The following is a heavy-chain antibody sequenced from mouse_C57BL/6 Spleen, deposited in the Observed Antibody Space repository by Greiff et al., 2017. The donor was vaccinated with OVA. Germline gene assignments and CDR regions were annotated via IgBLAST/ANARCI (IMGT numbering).Heavy chain of an antibody. V-gene: IGHV1-74*01. CDR2: IHPSDSDT. Sequence: QVQLKQPGAELVKPGASVKVSCKASGYTFTSYWMHWVKQRPGQGLEWIGRIHPSDSDTNYNQKFKGKATLTVDKSSSKSYMQLSSLTSEDSAVYYCAIGNSWFAYWGQGTPVTVSA. CDR1: GYTFTSYW. J-gene: IGHJ3*01. CDR3: AIGNSWFAY.